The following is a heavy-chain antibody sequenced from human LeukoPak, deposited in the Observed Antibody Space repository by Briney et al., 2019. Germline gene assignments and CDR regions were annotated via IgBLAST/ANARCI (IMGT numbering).Heavy chain of an antibody. CDR3: AKQLGYCSDGSCYFPY. J-gene: IGHJ4*02. V-gene: IGHV3-48*01. CDR1: RFTFSSYS. D-gene: IGHD2-15*01. Sequence: GGSLRLSCAASRFTFSSYSMNWVRQAPGKGLEWISYISSSSSTIYYADSVKGRFTISRDNSKSTLCLQMNSLRAEDTAVYYCAKQLGYCSDGSCYFPYWGQGTLVTVSS. CDR2: ISSSSSTI.